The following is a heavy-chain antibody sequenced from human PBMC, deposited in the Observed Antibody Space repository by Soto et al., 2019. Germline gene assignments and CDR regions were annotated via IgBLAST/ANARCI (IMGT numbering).Heavy chain of an antibody. Sequence: ASVKVSCKASGGAFSSYAISWVRQAPGQGLEWMGGIIPIFGTANYAQKFQGRVAITADESTSTAYMELSSLRSEDTAVYYCAREEGGGDSEGFDYWGQGTLVTSPQ. CDR3: AREEGGGDSEGFDY. CDR2: IIPIFGTA. V-gene: IGHV1-69*13. CDR1: GGAFSSYA. J-gene: IGHJ4*02. D-gene: IGHD5-12*01.